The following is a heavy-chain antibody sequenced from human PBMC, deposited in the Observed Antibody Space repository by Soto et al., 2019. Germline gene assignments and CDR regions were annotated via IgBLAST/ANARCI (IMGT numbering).Heavy chain of an antibody. D-gene: IGHD6-19*01. V-gene: IGHV4-39*01. J-gene: IGHJ4*02. CDR1: GGSISSSSYY. CDR3: ARHSSRLVAGG. Sequence: QLQLQESGPGLVKPSETLSLTCTVSGGSISSSSYYWGWIRQPPGKGLEWIGSIYYSGSTYYNPSLKSRVTISVDTSKNQFSLKLSSVTAADTAVYYCARHSSRLVAGGWGQGTLVTVSS. CDR2: IYYSGST.